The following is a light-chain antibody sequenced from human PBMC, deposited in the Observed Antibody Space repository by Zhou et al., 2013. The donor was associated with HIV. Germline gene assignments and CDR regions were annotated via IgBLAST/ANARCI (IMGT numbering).Light chain of an antibody. CDR1: QGISSW. CDR2: ATS. CDR3: QHSHERPLS. J-gene: IGKJ4*01. V-gene: IGKV1-12*01. Sequence: DIQMTQSPSSVSASVGDRVTITCRASQGISSWLAWYQQKPGKVPKLLIYATSSLQSGVPSRFSGSGSGADFALTINNIQPEDVATYYCQHSHERPLSFGGGPRVGIK.